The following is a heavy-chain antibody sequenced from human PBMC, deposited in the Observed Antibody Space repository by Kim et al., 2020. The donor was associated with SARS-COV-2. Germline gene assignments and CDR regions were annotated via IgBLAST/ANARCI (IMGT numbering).Heavy chain of an antibody. D-gene: IGHD5-18*01. Sequence: GGSLRLSCAASGFTFSSYAMHWVRQAPGKGLEWVAVISYDGSNKYYADSVKGRFTISRDNSKNTLYLQMNSLRAEDTAVYYCARGRIQLLIDYWGQGTLVTVSS. V-gene: IGHV3-30*04. J-gene: IGHJ4*02. CDR3: ARGRIQLLIDY. CDR2: ISYDGSNK. CDR1: GFTFSSYA.